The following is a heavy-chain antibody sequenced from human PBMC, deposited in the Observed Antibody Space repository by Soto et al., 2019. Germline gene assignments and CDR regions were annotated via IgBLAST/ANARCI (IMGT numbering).Heavy chain of an antibody. V-gene: IGHV3-33*01. D-gene: IGHD4-17*01. J-gene: IGHJ3*01. Sequence: QVQLVESGGGVVQPGRSLRLSCAASGFIFSHFGMNWVRQAPGKGLEWVAVIRYDATYKDYAESVKGRFTISRENSKNTVCLQMDSLRVDDTAVYYCAGFNGDDNSGAFDVWGQGTVVTVSS. CDR1: GFIFSHFG. CDR3: AGFNGDDNSGAFDV. CDR2: IRYDATYK.